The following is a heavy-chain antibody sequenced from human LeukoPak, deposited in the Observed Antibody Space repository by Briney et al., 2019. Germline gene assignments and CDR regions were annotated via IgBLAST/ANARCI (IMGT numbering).Heavy chain of an antibody. CDR2: IYTSGST. D-gene: IGHD2-2*01. V-gene: IGHV4-4*07. J-gene: IGHJ3*02. CDR3: ARVIVVPAAKGARYAFDI. Sequence: PSETLSLTCTVSGGSISSYYWSWIRQPAGKGLEWIGRIYTSGSTNYNPSLKSRVTMSVDTSKNQFSLRLSSVTAADTAVYYCARVIVVPAAKGARYAFDIWGQGTMVTVSS. CDR1: GGSISSYY.